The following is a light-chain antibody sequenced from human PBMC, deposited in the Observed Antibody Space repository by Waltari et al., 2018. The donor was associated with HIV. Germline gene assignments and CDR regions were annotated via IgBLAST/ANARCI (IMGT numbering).Light chain of an antibody. V-gene: IGLV1-47*01. J-gene: IGLJ3*02. Sequence: QSVLTQPPSASGTPGQRVTISCSGSSSHLGRIYLYWYQQFPGTAPKLLIYRHNQRPSGVPDRFSGSKSGTSASLAISGLRSEDEADYYCAAWDDSLSAWVFGGGTKLTVL. CDR3: AAWDDSLSAWV. CDR2: RHN. CDR1: SSHLGRIY.